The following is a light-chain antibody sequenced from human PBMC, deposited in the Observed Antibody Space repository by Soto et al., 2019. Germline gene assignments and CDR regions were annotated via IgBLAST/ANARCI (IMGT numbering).Light chain of an antibody. J-gene: IGKJ3*01. V-gene: IGKV3-15*01. CDR2: GAS. CDR1: QSVSSN. CDR3: QQYNNWPLT. Sequence: EIVMTQSPATLSVSPGERATLSCRASQSVSSNLAWYQQKPGQAPRLLNYGASTRATGIPARFSGSGSGTEFTLTISSLQSEDFAVYYCQQYNNWPLTFGPWTKVDIK.